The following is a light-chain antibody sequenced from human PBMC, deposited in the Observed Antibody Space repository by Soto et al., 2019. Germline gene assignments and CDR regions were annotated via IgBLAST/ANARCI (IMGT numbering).Light chain of an antibody. V-gene: IGKV1D-8*01. Sequence: VISMTQSPSVISASTGDKVTIRCRVSQGINSFLAWYQQKPGKAPNLLIYGGSSFQSGVPSRFSGSGSGTDFNLTISDLQSEDLATYYCQQYYFLPYTFGQGTKLQIK. CDR3: QQYYFLPYT. CDR2: GGS. CDR1: QGINSF. J-gene: IGKJ2*01.